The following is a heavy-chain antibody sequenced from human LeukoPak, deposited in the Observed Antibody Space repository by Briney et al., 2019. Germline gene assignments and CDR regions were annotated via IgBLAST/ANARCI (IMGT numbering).Heavy chain of an antibody. Sequence: PGGSLRLSCVASGFTFSNYWMHWVRQAPGKGLVWVSRIKFDGIETNYADSVTGRFTISRDNAKNTLYLQMTSLRAEDTALYYCATGRTYWSTWTGHWGQGTLVTVSS. D-gene: IGHD3-10*01. J-gene: IGHJ4*02. CDR1: GFTFSNYW. CDR3: ATGRTYWSTWTGH. CDR2: IKFDGIET. V-gene: IGHV3-74*01.